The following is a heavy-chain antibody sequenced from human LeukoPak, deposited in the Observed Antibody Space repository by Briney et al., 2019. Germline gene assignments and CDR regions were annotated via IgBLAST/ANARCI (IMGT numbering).Heavy chain of an antibody. D-gene: IGHD5-24*01. CDR2: VSTGSNYI. V-gene: IGHV3-21*01. CDR1: GFTFSSYS. J-gene: IGHJ4*02. CDR3: ARDHRDGYKSGVGYFDY. Sequence: PGGSLRLSCTASGFTFSSYSLNWVRQAPGKGLEWVSSVSTGSNYIYFADSVKGRFTISRDNAKNSLYLQMNSLRAEDTAVYYCARDHRDGYKSGVGYFDYWGQGTLVTVSS.